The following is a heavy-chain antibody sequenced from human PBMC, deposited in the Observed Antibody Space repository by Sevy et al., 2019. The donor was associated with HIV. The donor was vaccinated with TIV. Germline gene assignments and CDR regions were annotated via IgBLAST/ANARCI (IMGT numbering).Heavy chain of an antibody. D-gene: IGHD3-22*01. CDR3: AREGSWGYYDSSGYLDAFDI. Sequence: GGSLRLSCAVSGFTLTNEFFSWVRQAPGKGLEWVAVVYSGGATYYADSVKGRFTISRDKSKSTLYLQMKSLRAEDTAVYYCAREGSWGYYDSSGYLDAFDIWGQGTMVTVSS. V-gene: IGHV3-53*01. CDR2: VYSGGAT. J-gene: IGHJ3*02. CDR1: GFTLTNEF.